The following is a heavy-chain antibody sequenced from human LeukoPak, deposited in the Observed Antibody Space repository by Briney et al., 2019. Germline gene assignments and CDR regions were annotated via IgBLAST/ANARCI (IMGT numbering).Heavy chain of an antibody. CDR3: ARDFYDSSGYYAIDY. D-gene: IGHD3-22*01. V-gene: IGHV1-2*02. Sequence: GASVKVSCKASGYTFTGYYMHWVRQAPGQGLEWMGWINPNSGGTNYAQKFQGRVTMTRDTSISTAYMGLSRLRSDDTAVYYCARDFYDSSGYYAIDYWGQGTLVTVSS. CDR1: GYTFTGYY. J-gene: IGHJ4*02. CDR2: INPNSGGT.